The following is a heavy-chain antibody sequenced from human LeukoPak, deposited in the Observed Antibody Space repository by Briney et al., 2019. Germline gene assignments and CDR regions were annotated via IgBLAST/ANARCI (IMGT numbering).Heavy chain of an antibody. D-gene: IGHD5-24*01. CDR2: ISGSGGST. V-gene: IGHV3-23*01. Sequence: GSLRLSCAASGFSFSSYAMSWVRQAPGKGLEWVSAISGSGGSTYYADSVKGRFTISRDNSKNTLYLQMNSLRAEDTAVYYCAKDLGDGYKKSQFDYWGQGTLVTVSS. CDR1: GFSFSSYA. J-gene: IGHJ4*02. CDR3: AKDLGDGYKKSQFDY.